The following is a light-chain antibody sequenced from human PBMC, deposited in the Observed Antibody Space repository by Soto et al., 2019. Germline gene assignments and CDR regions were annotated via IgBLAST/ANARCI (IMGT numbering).Light chain of an antibody. Sequence: QSVLTQPRSVSGSPGQSVTISCTGTSSDVGAYNYVSWYQHHPGKAPKLMIDDVSKRPSGVPDRFSGPKSGNTASLTISGLQAEDEADYYCCSYAGSYTLVFGGGTKVTVL. CDR2: DVS. CDR1: SSDVGAYNY. J-gene: IGLJ3*02. V-gene: IGLV2-11*01. CDR3: CSYAGSYTLV.